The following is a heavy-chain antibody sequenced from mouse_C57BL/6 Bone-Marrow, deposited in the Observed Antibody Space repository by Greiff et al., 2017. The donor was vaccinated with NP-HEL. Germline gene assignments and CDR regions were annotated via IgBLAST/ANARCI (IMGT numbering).Heavy chain of an antibody. V-gene: IGHV5-17*01. Sequence: DVKLVESGGGLVKPGGSLKLSCAASGFTFSDYGMHWVRQAPEKGLEWVAYISSGSSTIYYADTVKGRFTISRDNAKNTLFLQMTSLRSEDTAMYYCAREALITTVVADYFDYWGQGTTLTVSS. D-gene: IGHD1-1*01. CDR1: GFTFSDYG. CDR2: ISSGSSTI. J-gene: IGHJ2*01. CDR3: AREALITTVVADYFDY.